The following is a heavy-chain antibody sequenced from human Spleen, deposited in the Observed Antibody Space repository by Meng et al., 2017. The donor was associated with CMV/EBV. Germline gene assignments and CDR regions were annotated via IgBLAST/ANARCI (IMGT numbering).Heavy chain of an antibody. V-gene: IGHV1-69*05. CDR1: GGTFSSYA. CDR3: ARASAALNYFDY. CDR2: IIPIFGTA. D-gene: IGHD2-2*01. Sequence: CKGSGGTFSSYAISWVRQAPGQGLEWMGGIIPIFGTANYAQKFQGRVTITTDESTSTAYMELSSLRSEDTAVYYCARASAALNYFDYWGQGTLVTVSS. J-gene: IGHJ4*02.